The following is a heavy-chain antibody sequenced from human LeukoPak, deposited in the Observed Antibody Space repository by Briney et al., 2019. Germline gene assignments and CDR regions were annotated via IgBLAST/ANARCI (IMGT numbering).Heavy chain of an antibody. CDR3: ARGFYYDILTGYYPFDY. CDR1: GGSFSGYY. CDR2: INHSGST. V-gene: IGHV4-34*01. Sequence: PSETLSLTCAVYGGSFSGYYWSWIRQPPGKGLEWIGEINHSGSTNYNPSLKSRVTISVDTSKNQFSLKLSSVTAADTAVYYCARGFYYDILTGYYPFDYWGQGTLVTVSS. D-gene: IGHD3-9*01. J-gene: IGHJ4*02.